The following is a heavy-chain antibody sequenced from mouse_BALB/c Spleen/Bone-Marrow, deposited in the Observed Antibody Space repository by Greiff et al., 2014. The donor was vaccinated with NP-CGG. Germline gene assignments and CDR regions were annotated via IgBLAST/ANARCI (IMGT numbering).Heavy chain of an antibody. J-gene: IGHJ4*01. Sequence: VQLQQSGAELVRSGASVKLSCTGSGLNIKDSYIHWVKQRPGQGLEWIGWIDPENGDTEYAPRFQGKATMTADTSSNTAYLQLSSLTSEDTAVYYCTPYGNYVWEYWGQGTSVTVSS. CDR2: IDPENGDT. CDR3: TPYGNYVWEY. CDR1: GLNIKDSY. D-gene: IGHD2-10*02. V-gene: IGHV14-4*02.